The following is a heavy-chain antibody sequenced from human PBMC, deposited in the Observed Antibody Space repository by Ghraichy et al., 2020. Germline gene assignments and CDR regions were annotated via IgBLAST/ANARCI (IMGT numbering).Heavy chain of an antibody. V-gene: IGHV3-23*01. CDR1: GFTFSSYA. CDR2: ISGSGGST. CDR3: AKCGLHCSSTSCYWYFDY. Sequence: GESLNISCAASGFTFSSYAMSWVRQAPGKGLEWVSAISGSGGSTYYADSVKGRFTISRDNSKNTLYLQMNSLRAEDTAVYYCAKCGLHCSSTSCYWYFDYWGQGTLVTVSS. J-gene: IGHJ4*02. D-gene: IGHD2-2*01.